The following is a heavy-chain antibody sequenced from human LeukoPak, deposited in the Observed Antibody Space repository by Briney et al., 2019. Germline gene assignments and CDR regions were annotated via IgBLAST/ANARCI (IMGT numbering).Heavy chain of an antibody. Sequence: GGSLRLSCAASGFTFSSYAMSWVRQAPGKGLEWVSDISGSGGSTDYADSVKGRFTISRDNSKNTLYLQMNSLRAEDTAVYYCAKGHCSSTSCYRFDPWGQGTLVTVSS. V-gene: IGHV3-23*01. D-gene: IGHD2-2*01. CDR2: ISGSGGST. CDR3: AKGHCSSTSCYRFDP. J-gene: IGHJ5*02. CDR1: GFTFSSYA.